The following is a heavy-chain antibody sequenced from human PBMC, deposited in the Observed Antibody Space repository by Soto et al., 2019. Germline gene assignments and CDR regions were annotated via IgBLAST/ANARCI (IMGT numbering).Heavy chain of an antibody. V-gene: IGHV3-9*01. CDR3: AKGSGIAVAGPGGVYFDY. D-gene: IGHD6-19*01. J-gene: IGHJ4*02. CDR2: ISWNSGSI. CDR1: GFTFYDYA. Sequence: PGGSLRLSCAASGFTFYDYAMHWVRQAPGKGLEWVSGISWNSGSIGYADSVKGRFTISRDNAKNSLYLQMNSLRAEDTALYYCAKGSGIAVAGPGGVYFDYWGQGTLVTVSS.